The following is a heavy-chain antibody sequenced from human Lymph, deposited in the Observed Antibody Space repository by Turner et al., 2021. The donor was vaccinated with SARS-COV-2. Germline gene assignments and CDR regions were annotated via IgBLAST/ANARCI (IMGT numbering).Heavy chain of an antibody. CDR2: ISWNSGSI. CDR3: AREGVVGATTGFDY. V-gene: IGHV3-9*01. J-gene: IGHJ4*02. CDR1: GFTFDDYA. D-gene: IGHD1-26*01. Sequence: EVQLVESGGGLVQPGRSLRLSCAASGFTFDDYAMHWVRQAPGKGLEWVSGISWNSGSIGYADSVKGRFTISRDNAKNSLYLQMNSLRAEDTAVYYCAREGVVGATTGFDYWGQGTLVTVSS.